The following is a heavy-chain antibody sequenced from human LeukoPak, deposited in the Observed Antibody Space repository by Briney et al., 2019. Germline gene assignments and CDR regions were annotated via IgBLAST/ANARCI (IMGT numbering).Heavy chain of an antibody. D-gene: IGHD3-3*01. J-gene: IGHJ4*02. CDR3: ARDFWGKFLENYYFDY. CDR1: GFTFSSYA. Sequence: GGSLRLSCAASGFTFSSYAMHWVRQAPGKGLEWVAVISYDGSNKYYADSVKGRFTISRDNSKNTLYLRMNSLRAEDTAVYCCARDFWGKFLENYYFDYWGQGTLVTVSS. CDR2: ISYDGSNK. V-gene: IGHV3-30*04.